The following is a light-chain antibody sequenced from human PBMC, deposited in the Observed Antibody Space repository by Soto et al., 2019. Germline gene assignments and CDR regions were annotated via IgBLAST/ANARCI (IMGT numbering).Light chain of an antibody. CDR2: LNSDGSH. Sequence: QSVLTQSPSASASLGASVKLTCTRSSGHSSYAIAWHQQQPEKGPRYLMKLNSDGSHSKGDGIPDRFSGSSSGAERYLTISGLQSEDEADYYCQTWGTGIVVFGGGTKVTVL. V-gene: IGLV4-69*01. CDR3: QTWGTGIVV. CDR1: SGHSSYA. J-gene: IGLJ2*01.